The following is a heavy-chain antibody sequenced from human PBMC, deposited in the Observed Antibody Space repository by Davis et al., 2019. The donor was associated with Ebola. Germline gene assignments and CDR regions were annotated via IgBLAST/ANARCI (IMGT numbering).Heavy chain of an antibody. V-gene: IGHV3-30*02. J-gene: IGHJ6*02. CDR2: IRYDGSNK. CDR3: AKPTYSSGWYPPYYYYGMDV. CDR1: GFTFSSYG. D-gene: IGHD6-19*01. Sequence: PGGSLRLSCAASGFTFSSYGMHWVRQAPGKGLEWVAFIRYDGSNKYYADSVKGRFTISRDNSKNTLYLQMNSLRAEDTAVYYCAKPTYSSGWYPPYYYYGMDVWGQGTTVTVSS.